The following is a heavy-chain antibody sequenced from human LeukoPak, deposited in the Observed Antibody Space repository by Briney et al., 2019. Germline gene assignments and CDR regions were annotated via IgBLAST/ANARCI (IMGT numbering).Heavy chain of an antibody. J-gene: IGHJ6*03. D-gene: IGHD6-13*01. CDR2: INPNSGGT. V-gene: IGHV1-2*02. Sequence: ASVKVSCKASGYTFTGYYMHWVRQAPGQGLEWMGWINPNSGGTNYAQKFQGRVTMTRNTSISTAYMELSSLRSEDTAVYYCARAGYSTYYYYYMDVWGKGTTVTISS. CDR3: ARAGYSTYYYYYMDV. CDR1: GYTFTGYY.